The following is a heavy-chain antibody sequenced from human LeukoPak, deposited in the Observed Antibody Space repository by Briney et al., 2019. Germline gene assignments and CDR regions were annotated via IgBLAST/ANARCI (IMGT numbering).Heavy chain of an antibody. Sequence: GGSLRLSCAASGFTFSSYAMNWVRQAPGKGLEWVSSISGSGDSTYYADSVKGRFTISRDNSKNTLYLQMNSLRTDDTAVYYCAKAGPSPGVWYSDPWGRGTPVTVSS. D-gene: IGHD3-3*01. CDR2: ISGSGDST. V-gene: IGHV3-23*01. CDR3: AKAGPSPGVWYSDP. CDR1: GFTFSSYA. J-gene: IGHJ2*01.